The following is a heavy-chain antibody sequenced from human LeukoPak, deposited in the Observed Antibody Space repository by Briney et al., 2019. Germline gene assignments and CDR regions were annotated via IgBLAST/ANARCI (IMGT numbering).Heavy chain of an antibody. Sequence: GESLKISCKGSGYSFTTYWIGWVRQMTGKGLEWMGIIYPGDSDTRYSPSFQGQVTISADKSISTAYLQWSSLKASDTAMYYCARPYYYDSSGYQDFFDYWGQGTLVTVSS. V-gene: IGHV5-51*01. J-gene: IGHJ4*02. CDR1: GYSFTTYW. D-gene: IGHD3-22*01. CDR2: IYPGDSDT. CDR3: ARPYYYDSSGYQDFFDY.